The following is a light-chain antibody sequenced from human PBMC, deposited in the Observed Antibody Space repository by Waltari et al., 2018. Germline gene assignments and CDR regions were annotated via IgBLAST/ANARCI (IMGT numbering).Light chain of an antibody. V-gene: IGKV3-15*01. CDR3: HQYNDGPPFN. CDR1: QSVTTN. CDR2: GAS. Sequence: EIVMTQSPATLSVSPGERAILSCRASQSVTTNLAWSQQKPGKAPRLPISGASTRATHTPARFSGSGSGTEFTLTISSLQSEDFAVYYCHQYNDGPPFNFGQGTKLEIK. J-gene: IGKJ2*01.